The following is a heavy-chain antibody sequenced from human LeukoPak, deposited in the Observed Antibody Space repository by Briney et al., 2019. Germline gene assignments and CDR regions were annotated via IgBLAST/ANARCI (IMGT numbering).Heavy chain of an antibody. CDR1: GYTFTGYY. CDR2: INPNSGGT. J-gene: IGHJ4*02. CDR3: ARGTAAGTEVADYGGNSDLGGGDY. Sequence: ASVKVSCKASGYTFTGYYMHWVRQAPGQGLEWMGWINPNSGGTNYAQKFQGRVTMTRDTSISTAYMELSRLRSDDTAVYYCARGTAAGTEVADYGGNSDLGGGDYWGQGTLVTVSS. D-gene: IGHD4-23*01. V-gene: IGHV1-2*02.